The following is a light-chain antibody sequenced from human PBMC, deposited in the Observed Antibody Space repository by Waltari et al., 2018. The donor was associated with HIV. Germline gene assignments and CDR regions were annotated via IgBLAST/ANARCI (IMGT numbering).Light chain of an antibody. J-gene: IGKJ1*01. Sequence: EIVLTQSPGTLSLSPGERATLSCRASQSVSSRYVAWYQQKPGQSPRLLIYDASSRASGLPDRFIGSGSGTDFTLTISRLEPEDFAVYYCQVHWTFGQGTKVEIK. CDR2: DAS. CDR3: QVHWT. V-gene: IGKV3-20*01. CDR1: QSVSSRY.